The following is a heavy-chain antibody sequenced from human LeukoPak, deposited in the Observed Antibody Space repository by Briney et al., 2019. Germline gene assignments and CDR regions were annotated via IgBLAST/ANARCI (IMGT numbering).Heavy chain of an antibody. CDR1: GYTFTSYA. J-gene: IGHJ4*02. Sequence: GASVKVSCKASGYTFTSYAMHWVRQAPGQRLEWMGWINAGNGNTKYSQKFQGRVTITRDTSASTAYIELSNLRSEDTAVYYCARDHILGAAGNWGQGTLVTVSS. CDR3: ARDHILGAAGN. V-gene: IGHV1-3*01. D-gene: IGHD6-13*01. CDR2: INAGNGNT.